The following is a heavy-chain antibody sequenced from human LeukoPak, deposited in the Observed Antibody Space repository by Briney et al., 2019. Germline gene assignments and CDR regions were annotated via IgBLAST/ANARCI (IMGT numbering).Heavy chain of an antibody. Sequence: GGSLRLSCAASGFTFSSYSMNWVRQAPGKGLEWVSSISSSSSYIYYADSVKGRFTISRDNAKNSLYLQMNSLRAEDTAVYYCARDLRFGEGDYWGQGTLVTVSS. V-gene: IGHV3-21*01. D-gene: IGHD3-10*01. CDR3: ARDLRFGEGDY. CDR2: ISSSSSYI. CDR1: GFTFSSYS. J-gene: IGHJ4*02.